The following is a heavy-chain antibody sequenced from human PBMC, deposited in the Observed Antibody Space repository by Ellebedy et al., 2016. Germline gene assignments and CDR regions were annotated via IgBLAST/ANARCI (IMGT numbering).Heavy chain of an antibody. V-gene: IGHV1-2*04. D-gene: IGHD5-18*01. CDR1: GYTFTGYY. Sequence: ASVKVSCKASGYTFTGYYMHWVRQAPGQGLEWMGWINPNSGGTNYAQKFQGWVTMTRDTSISTAYMELSSLRSDDTAVYYCARDEQLWCSFCLEEIRSWFDPWGQGTLVTVSS. J-gene: IGHJ5*02. CDR2: INPNSGGT. CDR3: ARDEQLWCSFCLEEIRSWFDP.